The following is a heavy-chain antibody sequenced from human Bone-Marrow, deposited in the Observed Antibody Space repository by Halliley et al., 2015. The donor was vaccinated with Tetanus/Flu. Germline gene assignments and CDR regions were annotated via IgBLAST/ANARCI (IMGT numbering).Heavy chain of an antibody. CDR3: LRRRGGAWCFDF. D-gene: IGHD6-19*01. V-gene: IGHV5-51*03. CDR2: IYPADSDT. J-gene: IGHJ4*02. Sequence: QLVQSGAEVRKSGESLKISCKGSGYDFTNHWIAWVRQMPGRGLEWMGIIYPADSDTSYSPSFEGQVTMSADKSISTAYLQWSTLKASDTAMYYCLRRRGGAWCFDFWGQGTLVTVSS. CDR1: GYDFTNHW.